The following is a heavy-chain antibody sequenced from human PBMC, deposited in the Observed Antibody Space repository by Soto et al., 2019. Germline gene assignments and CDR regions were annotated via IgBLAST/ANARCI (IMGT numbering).Heavy chain of an antibody. J-gene: IGHJ5*01. V-gene: IGHV5-51*01. Sequence: PAESLKISCKGSGYRFTRYWIGWVRQMPGKGLEWMGIIYPGDSDTRYSPSFQGQVTISADKSISTAYLQWSSLKASDTAMYYCARGGSVLRSRDWFDSWGQGTLVTVAS. CDR2: IYPGDSDT. D-gene: IGHD2-15*01. CDR3: ARGGSVLRSRDWFDS. CDR1: GYRFTRYW.